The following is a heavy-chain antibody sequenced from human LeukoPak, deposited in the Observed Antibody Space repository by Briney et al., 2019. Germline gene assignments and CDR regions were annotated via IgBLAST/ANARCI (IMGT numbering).Heavy chain of an antibody. CDR1: GGSISSGGYY. J-gene: IGHJ3*02. CDR3: ARGHEVAFDI. CDR2: IYYSGST. V-gene: IGHV4-31*03. Sequence: PSETLSLTCTVSGGSISSGGYYWSWIRQHPGKGLEWIGYIYYSGSTYYNPSLKSRVTISVDTSKNQFSLKLSSVTAADTAVYYCARGHEVAFDIWGQGTMVTVSS.